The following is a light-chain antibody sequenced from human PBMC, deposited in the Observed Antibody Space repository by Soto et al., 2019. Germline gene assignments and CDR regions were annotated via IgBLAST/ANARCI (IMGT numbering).Light chain of an antibody. J-gene: IGLJ2*01. CDR3: TSDTSSSTVV. CDR1: SRDVGSYDR. Sequence: QSALTQPPSMSGSPGQSVTISFTGTSRDVGSYDRVSWYQQPPGTAPKLMIYDVSNRPSGVPDRFSGSKSGNTASLTISGLQAEDEAAYYCTSDTSSSTVVFGGGTKLTVL. V-gene: IGLV2-18*02. CDR2: DVS.